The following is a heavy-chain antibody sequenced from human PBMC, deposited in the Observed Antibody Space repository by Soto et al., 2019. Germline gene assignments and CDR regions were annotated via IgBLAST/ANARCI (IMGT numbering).Heavy chain of an antibody. CDR1: GYTFTNYA. D-gene: IGHD2-2*01. CDR3: AKVGPANTFEY. CDR2: INAGNGNT. V-gene: IGHV1-3*01. Sequence: ASVKVSCKASGYTFTNYAMHWVRQAPGQRLEWMGWINAGNGNTKYSQKFQGRVTITRDTSASTAYMELSSLRDEDTGVYYCAKVGPANTFEYWGQGTQVTVSS. J-gene: IGHJ4*02.